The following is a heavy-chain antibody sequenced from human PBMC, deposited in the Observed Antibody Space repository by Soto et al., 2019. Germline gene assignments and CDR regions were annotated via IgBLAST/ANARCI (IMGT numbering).Heavy chain of an antibody. J-gene: IGHJ6*04. D-gene: IGHD3-10*01. V-gene: IGHV1-3*04. CDR2: INIGNGNT. CDR1: GYTFTTHA. CDR3: ARAGASGIYQEGMDV. Sequence: QLVQSGCDVKKPGASVKVSCKASGYTFTTHAMHWVRQAPGQRLEWMGWINIGNGNTKYSQKFQGRVTITRDTSENTAYMELISLRSEDTAVYYCARAGASGIYQEGMDVLGKGGTATLS.